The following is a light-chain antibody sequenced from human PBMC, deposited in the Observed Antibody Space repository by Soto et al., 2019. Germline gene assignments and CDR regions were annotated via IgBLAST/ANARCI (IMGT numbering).Light chain of an antibody. V-gene: IGKV3-20*01. CDR3: QQYGSSPWT. J-gene: IGKJ1*01. Sequence: EIVSTQSPGTLSLSPGERATLSCRASQSVSSSYLAWYQQKPGQAPRLLIYGASSRATGTPDRLSGSGSGTDFTLTISRLEPEDFAVYYCQQYGSSPWTFGQGTKVEIK. CDR2: GAS. CDR1: QSVSSSY.